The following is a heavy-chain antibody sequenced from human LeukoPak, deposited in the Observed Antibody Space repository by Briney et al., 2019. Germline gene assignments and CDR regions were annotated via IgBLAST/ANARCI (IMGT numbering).Heavy chain of an antibody. CDR3: AQGGVVAVNDY. Sequence: ASVKVSCKASVYTFTSYGISWVRQAPGQGLEWMGWINPNSGGTNYAQKFQGRVTMTRDTSISTAYMGLSRLRSDDTAVYYCAQGGVVAVNDYWGQGTLVTVSS. CDR1: VYTFTSYG. V-gene: IGHV1-2*02. CDR2: INPNSGGT. J-gene: IGHJ4*02. D-gene: IGHD2-15*01.